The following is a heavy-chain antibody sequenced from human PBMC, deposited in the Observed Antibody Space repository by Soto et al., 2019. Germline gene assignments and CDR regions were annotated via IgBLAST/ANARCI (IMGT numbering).Heavy chain of an antibody. CDR3: ARGDYYDSSGPPAH. CDR1: GYNFSSYA. Sequence: PGGSLKLSCAASGYNFSSYAMDWVRQTPGKGLEWVAVISYDGCNKYYADSVQGRVTISTDNSKNSAYLQRNSLRAEDTAMYYCARGDYYDSSGPPAHWGKGTLVTASS. D-gene: IGHD3-22*01. J-gene: IGHJ4*02. V-gene: IGHV3-30*04. CDR2: ISYDGCNK.